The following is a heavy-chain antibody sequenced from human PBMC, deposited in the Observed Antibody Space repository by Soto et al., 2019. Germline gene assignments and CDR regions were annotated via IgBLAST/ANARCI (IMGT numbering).Heavy chain of an antibody. CDR1: GFTFSSYA. CDR2: ISYDGSNK. CDR3: ARDTVTTRAFDY. V-gene: IGHV3-30-3*01. D-gene: IGHD4-17*01. J-gene: IGHJ4*02. Sequence: QVQLVESGGGVVQPGRSLRLSCAASGFTFSSYAMHWVRQAPGKGLEWVAVISYDGSNKYYADSEKGRFTISRDNSKNTLYLQMNSLRAEDTAVYYCARDTVTTRAFDYWGQGTLVTVSS.